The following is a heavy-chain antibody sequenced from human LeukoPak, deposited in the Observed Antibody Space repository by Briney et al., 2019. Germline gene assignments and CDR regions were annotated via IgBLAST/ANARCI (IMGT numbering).Heavy chain of an antibody. J-gene: IGHJ3*02. CDR3: AKDRDYYGSGSYWGAFDI. V-gene: IGHV3-23*01. CDR1: VFSFSSYA. CDR2: ISGSGGST. D-gene: IGHD3-10*01. Sequence: PGGSLRLSCAASVFSFSSYAMSGVRQAPGKGLGWVSAISGSGGSTYYADSVKGRFTISRDNSKNTLYLQMNSLRAEDTAVYYCAKDRDYYGSGSYWGAFDIWGQGTMVTVSS.